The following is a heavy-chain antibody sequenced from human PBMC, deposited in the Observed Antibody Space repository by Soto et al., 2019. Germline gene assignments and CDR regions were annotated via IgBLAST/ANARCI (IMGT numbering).Heavy chain of an antibody. J-gene: IGHJ4*02. Sequence: AASVKVSCKASGYTFTSSGISWVRQAPGQGLEWMGWISAGNGNTKYSQKFQGRVTITRDTSASTAYMELSSLRSEDTAVYYCARSIVVVTALDYWGQGTLVTVSS. V-gene: IGHV1-18*01. D-gene: IGHD2-21*02. CDR2: ISAGNGNT. CDR3: ARSIVVVTALDY. CDR1: GYTFTSSG.